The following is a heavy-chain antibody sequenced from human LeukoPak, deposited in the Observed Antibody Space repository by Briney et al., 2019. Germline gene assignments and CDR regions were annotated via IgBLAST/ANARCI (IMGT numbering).Heavy chain of an antibody. Sequence: SETLSLTCTVSGGSISGSAYYWGWIRQPPGKGLEWIGSIYYTGSMYYNPSSGTTYYNPSLKSRVTISLDTSKNQFSLKLSSVTAADTAVYYCARGYSYGPGWAFDYWGQGTLVTVSS. CDR3: ARGYSYGPGWAFDY. CDR2: IYYTGSMYYNPSSGTT. D-gene: IGHD5-18*01. J-gene: IGHJ4*02. V-gene: IGHV4-39*07. CDR1: GGSISGSAYY.